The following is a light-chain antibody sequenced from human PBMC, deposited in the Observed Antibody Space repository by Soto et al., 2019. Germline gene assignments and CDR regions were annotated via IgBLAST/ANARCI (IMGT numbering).Light chain of an antibody. CDR3: QQHSSCPRT. CDR1: QSVSSSY. J-gene: IGKJ5*01. V-gene: IGKV3-20*01. CDR2: GES. Sequence: EIVLTPSPATLPVSPGEGATLSCRASQSVSSSYLAWYQQKPGQAPRLLIYGESTRATGIPDRFSGSGSGTDFTLNISRLEHEDFAVYDCQQHSSCPRTCGQGTRVEIK.